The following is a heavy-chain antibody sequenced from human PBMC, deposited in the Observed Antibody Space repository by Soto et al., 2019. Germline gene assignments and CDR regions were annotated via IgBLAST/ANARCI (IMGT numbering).Heavy chain of an antibody. CDR2: INPSGGST. CDR1: GYTFTSYY. CDR3: ARDSWYYYDSSGSYANDAFDI. Sequence: GASVKVSCKASGYTFTSYYMHWVRQAPGQGLEWMGIINPSGGSTSYAQKFQGRVTMTRDTSTSTVYMELSSLRSEDTAVYYCARDSWYYYDSSGSYANDAFDIWGQGTMVTASS. D-gene: IGHD3-22*01. V-gene: IGHV1-46*01. J-gene: IGHJ3*02.